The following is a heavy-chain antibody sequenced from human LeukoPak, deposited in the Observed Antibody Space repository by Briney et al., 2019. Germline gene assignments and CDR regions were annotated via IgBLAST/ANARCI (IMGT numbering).Heavy chain of an antibody. V-gene: IGHV3-30*18. CDR1: GFPFNRCG. CDR2: ITYDGSNK. CDR3: ANPGRGYSYGHFDY. D-gene: IGHD5-18*01. J-gene: IGHJ4*02. Sequence: GGSQRLPCTASGFPFNRCGTHWVRQAPQKGLEGVEVITYDGSNKYYADSVKGRFTISRDNSKNTLYLQMTSLRAEDTAVYYCANPGRGYSYGHFDYWGQGTLVTVSS.